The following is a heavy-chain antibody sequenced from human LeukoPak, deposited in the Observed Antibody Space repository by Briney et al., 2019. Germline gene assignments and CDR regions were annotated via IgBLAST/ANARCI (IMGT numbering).Heavy chain of an antibody. CDR1: GFTFSSYA. CDR3: AREDYGDYAPRFDY. J-gene: IGHJ4*02. V-gene: IGHV3-48*01. CDR2: ISSSSSTI. D-gene: IGHD4-17*01. Sequence: GGSLRLSCAASGFTFSSYAMSWVRQAPGKGLEWVSYISSSSSTIYYADSVKGRFTISRDNAKNSLYLQMNSLRAEDTAVYYCAREDYGDYAPRFDYWGQGTLVTVSS.